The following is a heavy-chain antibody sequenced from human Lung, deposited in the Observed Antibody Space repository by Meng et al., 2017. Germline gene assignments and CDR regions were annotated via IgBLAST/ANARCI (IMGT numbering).Heavy chain of an antibody. CDR3: ARGQKGYFDL. V-gene: IGHV4-30-4*01. Sequence: LKESGPARVKPRQTLSLTCTVSGLSSRSSNYYWSWIRQPPGTGLEWSGHIYNSGSTYYNPSLKRRITISVDTSKNQFSLKLSSVTAADTAVYYCARGQKGYFDLWSRGTLVTVSS. J-gene: IGHJ2*01. CDR2: IYNSGST. CDR1: GLSSRSSNYY.